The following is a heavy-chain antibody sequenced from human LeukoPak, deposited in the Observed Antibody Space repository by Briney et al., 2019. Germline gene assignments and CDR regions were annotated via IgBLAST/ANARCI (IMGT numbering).Heavy chain of an antibody. J-gene: IGHJ4*02. CDR3: AKTRTSAYYDSSGYYRYYFDY. CDR2: IYSGGST. CDR1: GFTVSSNY. V-gene: IGHV3-53*01. D-gene: IGHD3-22*01. Sequence: GGSLRLSCAASGFTVSSNYMSWVRQAPGKGLEWVSVIYSGGSTYYADSVKGRFTISRDNSKNTLYLQMNSLRAEDTAVYYCAKTRTSAYYDSSGYYRYYFDYWGQGTLVTVSS.